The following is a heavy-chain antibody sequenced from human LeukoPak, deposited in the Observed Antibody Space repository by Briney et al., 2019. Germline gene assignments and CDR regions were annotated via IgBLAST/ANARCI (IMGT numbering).Heavy chain of an antibody. CDR2: IRNKAYGGTA. CDR3: TREKRYFDWFQADY. Sequence: SGGSLRLSCTVSGFTFSDYAMSCFRQAPGKGLEWVGFIRNKAYGGTAEYAASVKGRFTISRNDSKTIAYLQMNSLKTEDTAVYYCTREKRYFDWFQADYWGQGTLVTVSS. V-gene: IGHV3-49*03. CDR1: GFTFSDYA. J-gene: IGHJ4*02. D-gene: IGHD3-9*01.